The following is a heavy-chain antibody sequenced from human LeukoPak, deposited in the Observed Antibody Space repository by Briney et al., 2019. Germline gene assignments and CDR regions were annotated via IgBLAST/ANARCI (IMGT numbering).Heavy chain of an antibody. D-gene: IGHD5-12*01. V-gene: IGHV1-46*01. CDR1: GYRFTSHH. CDR3: ARDFSGSWTWDY. CDR2: INPTGTAT. Sequence: ASVKVSCKASGYRFTSHHIHWVRQAPGQGLEWMGIINPTGTATRFAQNFQGRVTLTRDTSTSTDYMEVRSLRSDDTAVYYCARDFSGSWTWDYWGQGTLVTVSS. J-gene: IGHJ4*02.